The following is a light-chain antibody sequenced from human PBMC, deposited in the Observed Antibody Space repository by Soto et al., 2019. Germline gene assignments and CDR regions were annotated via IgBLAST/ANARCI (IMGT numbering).Light chain of an antibody. CDR3: QQRSKWPIT. J-gene: IGKJ5*01. CDR2: DAS. CDR1: QSVSTY. V-gene: IGKV3-11*01. Sequence: EIVLTQSPANLSLSPGERAALSCRAGQSVSTYLAWYQQKPGQAPRLFIYDASNRATGIPARFSGSGSGTDFTLTISSLEPEDFAVYYCQQRSKWPITFGQGTRLEI.